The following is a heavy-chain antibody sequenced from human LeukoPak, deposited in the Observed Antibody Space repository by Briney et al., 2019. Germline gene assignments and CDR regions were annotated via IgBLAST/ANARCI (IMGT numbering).Heavy chain of an antibody. CDR1: GGTFSSYA. V-gene: IGHV1-69*13. CDR3: ARGGYDSSGYYPPFDY. J-gene: IGHJ4*02. Sequence: SVKVSCKASGGTFSSYAISWVRQAPGQGLEWMGGIIPIFGTANYAQKFQGRVTITADESTSTAYMELSSLRSEDTAVYYCARGGYDSSGYYPPFDYWGQGTLVTASS. D-gene: IGHD3-22*01. CDR2: IIPIFGTA.